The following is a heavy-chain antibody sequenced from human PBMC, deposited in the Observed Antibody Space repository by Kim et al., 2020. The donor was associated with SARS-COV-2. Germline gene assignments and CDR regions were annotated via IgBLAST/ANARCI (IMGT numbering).Heavy chain of an antibody. CDR3: ARSTTVTIFDY. CDR1: GFTFSSYA. V-gene: IGHV3-23*01. Sequence: GGCLRLSCAASGFTFSSYAMSWVRQAPGKGLEWVSAISGSGGSTYYADSVKGRFTISRDNSKNTLYLQMNSLRAEDTAVYYCARSTTVTIFDYWGQGTLVTVSS. CDR2: ISGSGGST. D-gene: IGHD4-17*01. J-gene: IGHJ4*02.